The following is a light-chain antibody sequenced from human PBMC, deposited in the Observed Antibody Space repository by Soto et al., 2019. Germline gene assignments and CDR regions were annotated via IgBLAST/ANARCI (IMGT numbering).Light chain of an antibody. V-gene: IGLV2-14*01. Sequence: QSVLTQPASVSGSPGQSINISCTGTSDDVGDYNYVSWYQQLPGKAPKLMIYEVTNRPSGVSNRFSASKSANTASLTISGLQPEDEADYYCSSYTSSSTVVFGGGTQLTVL. CDR1: SDDVGDYNY. CDR3: SSYTSSSTVV. CDR2: EVT. J-gene: IGLJ2*01.